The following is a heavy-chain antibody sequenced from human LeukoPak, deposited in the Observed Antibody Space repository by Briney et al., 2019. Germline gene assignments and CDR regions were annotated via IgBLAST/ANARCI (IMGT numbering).Heavy chain of an antibody. CDR1: GFTFTSYA. V-gene: IGHV3-23*01. Sequence: GGSLRLSCAASGFTFTSYAMTWVRQAPGKGLEWVSALSGSGGSTYYADSVKGRFTISRDNSKNTLYLQMNSLRADDTAVYYCAKDVGKWESLHFFDYWGQGTLVTVSS. J-gene: IGHJ4*02. CDR3: AKDVGKWESLHFFDY. D-gene: IGHD1-26*01. CDR2: LSGSGGST.